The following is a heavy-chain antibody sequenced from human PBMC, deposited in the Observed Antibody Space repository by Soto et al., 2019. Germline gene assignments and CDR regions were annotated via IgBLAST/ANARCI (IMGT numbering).Heavy chain of an antibody. D-gene: IGHD6-25*01. CDR2: ISYDGSNK. J-gene: IGHJ6*02. Sequence: PGGSLRLSCAASGFTFSSYGMHWVRQAPGKWLEWVAVISYDGSNKHYAGSVKGRFTISRDNSKNTLYLQMNSLRAEDRAVYYCAKARLPYSYYGLDVWGQGXTVTVYS. CDR3: AKARLPYSYYGLDV. V-gene: IGHV3-30*18. CDR1: GFTFSSYG.